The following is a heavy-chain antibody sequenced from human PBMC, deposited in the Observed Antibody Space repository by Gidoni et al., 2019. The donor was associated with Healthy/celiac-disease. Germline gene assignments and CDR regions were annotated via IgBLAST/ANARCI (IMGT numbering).Heavy chain of an antibody. CDR2: ITWNSGSI. D-gene: IGHD2-8*01. V-gene: IGHV3-9*01. CDR1: GFNFDDYA. CDR3: AKDWGRPAPGGSCTNGICYIFDY. J-gene: IGHJ4*02. Sequence: VQLVESGGGLVQSGRSLRLSCAASGFNFDDYAMHWVRQAPGKGLGWVSGITWNSGSIAYADSVKGRFTISRDNAKNSLYLQVNSLRAEDTAFYYCAKDWGRPAPGGSCTNGICYIFDYWGQGTLVTVSS.